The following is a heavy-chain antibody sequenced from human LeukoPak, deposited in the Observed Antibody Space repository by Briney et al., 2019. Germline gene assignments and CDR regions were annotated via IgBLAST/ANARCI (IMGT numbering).Heavy chain of an antibody. V-gene: IGHV3-23*01. CDR2: ISSSGGST. D-gene: IGHD5-12*01. CDR3: VKDYSAYD. J-gene: IGHJ4*02. CDR1: RLTFTSYG. Sequence: GGSLRLSCTASRLTFTSYGMIWVRQAPGKGLEWVSGISSSGGSTYYADSVKGRFTISRDNAKNTLYLQMNSLRVEDTAVYYCVKDYSAYDWGQGTLVTVSS.